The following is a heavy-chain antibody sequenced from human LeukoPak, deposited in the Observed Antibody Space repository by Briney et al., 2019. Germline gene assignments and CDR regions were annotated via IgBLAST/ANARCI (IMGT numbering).Heavy chain of an antibody. V-gene: IGHV1-2*02. D-gene: IGHD2-2*02. CDR2: INPNSGGT. CDR1: GYTFTGYY. J-gene: IGHJ6*02. CDR3: ARIYCSSTSCYTGRVYYGMDV. Sequence: ASVKVSCKASGYTFTGYYMHWVRQAPRQGLEWMGWINPNSGGTNYAQKFQGRVTMTRDTSISTAYMELSRLRSDDTAVYYCARIYCSSTSCYTGRVYYGMDVWGQGTTVTVSS.